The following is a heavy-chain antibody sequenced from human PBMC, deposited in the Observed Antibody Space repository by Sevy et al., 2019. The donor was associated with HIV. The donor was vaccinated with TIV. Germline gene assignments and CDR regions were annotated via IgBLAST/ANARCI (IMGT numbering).Heavy chain of an antibody. CDR2: ISYDGSNK. CDR3: AKARWSIAVAGWYYFDY. D-gene: IGHD6-19*01. V-gene: IGHV3-30*18. Sequence: GGSLRLSCAASGFTFSSYGMHWVRQAPGKGLEWVAVISYDGSNKYYADSVKGRFTISRDNSKNTLHLQMNSLRAEDTAVYYCAKARWSIAVAGWYYFDYWGQGTLVTVSS. CDR1: GFTFSSYG. J-gene: IGHJ4*02.